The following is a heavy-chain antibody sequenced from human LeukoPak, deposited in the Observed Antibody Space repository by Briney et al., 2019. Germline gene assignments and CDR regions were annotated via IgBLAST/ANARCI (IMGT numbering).Heavy chain of an antibody. CDR2: IYSGGST. V-gene: IGHV3-53*01. D-gene: IGHD3-22*01. CDR1: GFTVSSNY. CDR3: ARDTPHYYDSSGYII. J-gene: IGHJ4*02. Sequence: PGGSLRRSCAASGFTVSSNYMSWVRQAPGKGLEWVSVIYSGGSTYYADSVKGRFTISRDNSKNTLYLQMNSLRAEDTAVYYCARDTPHYYDSSGYIIWGQGTLVTVSS.